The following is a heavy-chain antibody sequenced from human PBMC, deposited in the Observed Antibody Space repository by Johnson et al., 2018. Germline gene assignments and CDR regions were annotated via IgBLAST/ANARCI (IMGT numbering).Heavy chain of an antibody. CDR3: AKELWFGDSHYYYGRDV. V-gene: IGHV3-9*01. CDR1: GFTFSSYA. J-gene: IGHJ6*02. Sequence: VQLVQSGGGVVQPGRSLRLSCAASGFTFSSYAMHWVRQAPGKGLEWVSGISGNSGSIGYAESVKGRITISRDNAKNSLYLQMNSLRAEDTALYYCAKELWFGDSHYYYGRDVWGQGTTVTVSS. CDR2: ISGNSGSI. D-gene: IGHD3-10*01.